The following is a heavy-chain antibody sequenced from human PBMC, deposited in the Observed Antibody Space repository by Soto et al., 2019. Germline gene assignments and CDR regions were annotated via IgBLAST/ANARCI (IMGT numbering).Heavy chain of an antibody. CDR2: ISYDGSNQ. D-gene: IGHD3-22*01. V-gene: IGHV3-30-3*01. CDR1: GFTFSNYA. Sequence: QVQLVESGGGVVQPGRSPRVSCAASGFTFSNYAMHWVHQAPGKGLEWVAVISYDGSNQFYADSVKGRFTISRDSSKSTLYLQMNNLRDEDTAVYYCARDRVYYYDSSGYYNFDYWGQGTLVTVSS. J-gene: IGHJ4*02. CDR3: ARDRVYYYDSSGYYNFDY.